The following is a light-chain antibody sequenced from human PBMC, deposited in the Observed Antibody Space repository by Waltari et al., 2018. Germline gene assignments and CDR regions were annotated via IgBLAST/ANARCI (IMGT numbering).Light chain of an antibody. V-gene: IGLV1-44*01. CDR3: AAWDASSNGWV. Sequence: QSVLTQPPSASGTPGQTVTISCSGGDSNIARNSVNWYQKFPGAAPKLLIFRNNQRPPGVPDRLFASKYGTYASLAISGLQYEDESDYFCAAWDASSNGWVFGEGTKVAVL. CDR2: RNN. J-gene: IGLJ3*02. CDR1: DSNIARNS.